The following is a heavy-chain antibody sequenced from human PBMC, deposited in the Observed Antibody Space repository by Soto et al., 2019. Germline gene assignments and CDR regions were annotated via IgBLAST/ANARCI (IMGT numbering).Heavy chain of an antibody. V-gene: IGHV1-3*01. D-gene: IGHD6-13*01. CDR3: VRKHLAATCIDLVDP. CDR1: GYTFTSYG. CDR2: INAANGDT. Sequence: SSVKVSCKASGYTFTSYGIHWVRQAPGQRLEWMGWINAANGDTKYSPKFQGRVTITRDTSASTAYMELSSLRSEDTAVYYCVRKHLAATCIDLVDPWGQGTLVTVSS. J-gene: IGHJ5*02.